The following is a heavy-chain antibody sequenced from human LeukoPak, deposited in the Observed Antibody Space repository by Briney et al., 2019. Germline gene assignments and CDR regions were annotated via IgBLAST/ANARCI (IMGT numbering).Heavy chain of an antibody. Sequence: RTSETLSLTCTVSGGSISSYYWSWIRQPAGKGLEWIGRIYTSGSTNYNHSLKSRVTMSVDTSKIQFSLKLSSVTAADTAVYYCARDRDSSSWYIWYFDLWGRGTLVTVSS. J-gene: IGHJ2*01. CDR2: IYTSGST. CDR3: ARDRDSSSWYIWYFDL. D-gene: IGHD6-13*01. CDR1: GGSISSYY. V-gene: IGHV4-4*07.